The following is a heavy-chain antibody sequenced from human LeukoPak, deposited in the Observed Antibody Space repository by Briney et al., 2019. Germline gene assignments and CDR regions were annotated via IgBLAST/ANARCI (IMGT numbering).Heavy chain of an antibody. CDR1: GYTFTGYY. J-gene: IGHJ4*02. D-gene: IGHD3-22*01. Sequence: ASVKVSCKASGYTFTGYYMHWVRQAPGQGLEWMGWINPNSGGTNYAQKFQGRVTMTRDTSISTAYMELSRLRSDDTAVYYCARVNYYDSSGYSFDYWGQGTLVTVSS. CDR3: ARVNYYDSSGYSFDY. V-gene: IGHV1-2*02. CDR2: INPNSGGT.